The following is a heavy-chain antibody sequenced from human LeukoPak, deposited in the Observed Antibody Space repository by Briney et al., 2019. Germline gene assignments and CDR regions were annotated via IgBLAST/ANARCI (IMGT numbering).Heavy chain of an antibody. CDR3: ARTFDDYYGMDV. CDR2: LNTNTGNP. Sequence: ASVKVSCKASGYSFTSHALNWLRQAPGQGPEWMGWLNTNTGNPTYAQGFTGRFVFSLDTSVSTAYLQISSLKAEDTAVYYCARTFDDYYGMDVWGQGTTVTVSS. CDR1: GYSFTSHA. D-gene: IGHD3-9*01. V-gene: IGHV7-4-1*02. J-gene: IGHJ6*02.